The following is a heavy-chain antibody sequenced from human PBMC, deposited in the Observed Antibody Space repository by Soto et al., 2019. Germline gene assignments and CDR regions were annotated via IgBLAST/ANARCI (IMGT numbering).Heavy chain of an antibody. D-gene: IGHD1-7*01. Sequence: EVQLLESGGGLVQPGGSLRLSCAASGFTFSSYAMSWVRQAPGKGLEWVSAISGSGGSTYYADSVKGRFTISRDNPKNTLYLQMNSLRAEDTAVHYCAKACKDWNYVDYYYYGIDVWGQGTTVTVSS. V-gene: IGHV3-23*01. CDR1: GFTFSSYA. CDR2: ISGSGGST. J-gene: IGHJ6*02. CDR3: AKACKDWNYVDYYYYGIDV.